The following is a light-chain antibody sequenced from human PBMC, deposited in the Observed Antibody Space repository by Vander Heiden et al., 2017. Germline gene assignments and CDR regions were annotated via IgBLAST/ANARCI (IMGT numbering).Light chain of an antibody. CDR1: SSDVGGYNY. J-gene: IGLJ1*01. Sequence: SALPQPPSVSGSPGQSFTISCTGTSSDVGGYNYVSWYQQHPGKAPKLMIYDVSNRPSGVSNRFSGSKSGNTASLTISGLQAEDEADYYCSSYTSSSTSVFGTGTKVTVL. CDR3: SSYTSSSTSV. V-gene: IGLV2-14*03. CDR2: DVS.